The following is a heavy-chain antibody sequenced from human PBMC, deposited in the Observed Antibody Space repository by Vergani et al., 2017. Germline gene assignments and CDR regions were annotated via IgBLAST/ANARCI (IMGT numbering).Heavy chain of an antibody. CDR1: GFTFSSYA. V-gene: IGHV3-30*07. J-gene: IGHJ4*02. D-gene: IGHD3-22*01. CDR2: IWYDGSNK. CDR3: ARGGTYYYDSSGYYYFDY. Sequence: QVQLVESGGGVVQPGRSLRLSCAASGFTFSSYAMHWVRQAPGKGLEWVAVIWYDGSNKYYADSVKGRFTISRDNSKNTLYLQMNSLRAEDTAVYYCARGGTYYYDSSGYYYFDYWGQGTLVTVSS.